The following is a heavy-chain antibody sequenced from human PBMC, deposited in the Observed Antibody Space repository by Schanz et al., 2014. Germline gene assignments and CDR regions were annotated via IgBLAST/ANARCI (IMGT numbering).Heavy chain of an antibody. CDR2: INTNTGNP. J-gene: IGHJ3*02. V-gene: IGHV7-4-1*02. CDR3: ARTLRYYYDSSGYSGPDAFDI. CDR1: GYTFTSYA. D-gene: IGHD3-22*01. Sequence: QVQLVQSGSELKKPGASVKVSCMASGYTFTSYAMNWVRQAPGQGLEWMGWINTNTGNPTYAQGFTGRFVFSLDTSVSTAYLQISSLKAEDTAVYYCARTLRYYYDSSGYSGPDAFDIWGQGTMVTVSS.